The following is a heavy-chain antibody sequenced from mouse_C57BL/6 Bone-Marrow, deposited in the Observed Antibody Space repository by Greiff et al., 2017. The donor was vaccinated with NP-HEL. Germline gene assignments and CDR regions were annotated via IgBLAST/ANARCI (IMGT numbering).Heavy chain of an antibody. J-gene: IGHJ4*01. CDR2: RSYDGSN. D-gene: IGHD1-1*01. Sequence: EVKLMESGPGLVKPSQSLTLTCSVTGYSITSGYYWNWIRQFPGNKLEWMGYRSYDGSNNYNPSLKNRISITRDTSKNQFFLKLNSVTTEDTATYYCARTPGSSYDAMDYWGQGTSVTVSS. CDR1: GYSITSGYY. CDR3: ARTPGSSYDAMDY. V-gene: IGHV3-6*01.